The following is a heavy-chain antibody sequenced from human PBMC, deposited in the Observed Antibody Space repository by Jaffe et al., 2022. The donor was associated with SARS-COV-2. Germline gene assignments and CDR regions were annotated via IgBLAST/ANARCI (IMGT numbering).Heavy chain of an antibody. CDR1: GGSISSDSSH. Sequence: QLQLHESGPGLVKPSETLSLTCTVSGGSISSDSSHWGWMRQSPGAGLEWIGNVHYSGSTYYNPSLKGRVTISVDTSKNQFSLKLYSVTAADTAVYSCARRIVTFGGWFDAWGQGSLVTVSS. CDR3: ARRIVTFGGWFDA. CDR2: VHYSGST. D-gene: IGHD1-26*01. J-gene: IGHJ5*02. V-gene: IGHV4-39*01.